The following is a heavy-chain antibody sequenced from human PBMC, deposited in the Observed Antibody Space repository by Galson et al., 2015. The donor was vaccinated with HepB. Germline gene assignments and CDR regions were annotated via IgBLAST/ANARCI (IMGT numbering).Heavy chain of an antibody. D-gene: IGHD3-10*01. V-gene: IGHV3-30*18. CDR2: ISSDGSNK. CDR3: AKASSHYPSGSYYTIDY. J-gene: IGHJ4*02. Sequence: SLRLSCAASGFTLSRYGMHWVRQAPGKGPEWVAAISSDGSNKHYADSVKGRFAVSRDNFKNTLYLQMSSLRTEDTAVYYCAKASSHYPSGSYYTIDYWGQGTLVTVSS. CDR1: GFTLSRYG.